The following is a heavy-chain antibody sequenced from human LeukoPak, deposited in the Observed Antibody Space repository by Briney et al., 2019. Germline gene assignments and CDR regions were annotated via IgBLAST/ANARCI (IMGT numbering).Heavy chain of an antibody. J-gene: IGHJ4*02. D-gene: IGHD3-9*01. CDR1: GFIFSNYA. Sequence: RGSLTLSCAASGFIFSNYAMSWVRQAPGNGLEWVSAITGSGDTTYYADSVKGRFTISRDNSKNTLYVEMNTLRAEDTAVYYCAKWGDYDILTGYYVSDFWGQGTLVTVSS. V-gene: IGHV3-23*01. CDR3: AKWGDYDILTGYYVSDF. CDR2: ITGSGDTT.